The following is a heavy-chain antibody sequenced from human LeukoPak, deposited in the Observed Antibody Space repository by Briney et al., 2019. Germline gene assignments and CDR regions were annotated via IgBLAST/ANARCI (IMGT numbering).Heavy chain of an antibody. CDR1: GGSFRGYY. D-gene: IGHD5-12*01. V-gene: IGHV4-34*01. CDR2: INHSGST. J-gene: IGHJ4*02. Sequence: SETLSLTCAAYGGSFRGYYWSWIRQPPGKGLEWIGEINHSGSTNYNPSLKSRVTISVDTSKNQFSLKLSSVTAADTAVYYCAREMATSIHRYFDYWGQGTLVTVSS. CDR3: AREMATSIHRYFDY.